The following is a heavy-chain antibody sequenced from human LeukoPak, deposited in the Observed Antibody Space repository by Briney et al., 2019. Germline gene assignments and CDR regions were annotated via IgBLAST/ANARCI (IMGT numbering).Heavy chain of an antibody. V-gene: IGHV3-7*01. Sequence: GGSLRLSCAASGFTFSSYWMSWVRQAPGKGLEWVANIKQDGSEKYYVDSVKGRFTISRDNAKNSLYLQMNSLRAGDTAVYYCARDHGAAAGGWDYWGQGTLVTVSS. J-gene: IGHJ4*02. D-gene: IGHD6-13*01. CDR1: GFTFSSYW. CDR2: IKQDGSEK. CDR3: ARDHGAAAGGWDY.